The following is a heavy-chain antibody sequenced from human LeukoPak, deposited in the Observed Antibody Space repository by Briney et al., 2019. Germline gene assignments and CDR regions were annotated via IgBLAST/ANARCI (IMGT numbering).Heavy chain of an antibody. V-gene: IGHV3-11*04. CDR3: ARGGRRFLEWFQDYYYYGMDV. CDR2: ISSSGSTI. J-gene: IGHJ6*02. Sequence: GGSLRLSCAASGFTFSDYYMSWIRQAPGKGLEWVSYISSSGSTIYYADSVKGRFTISRDNAKNSLYLQMNSLRAEDTAVYYCARGGRRFLEWFQDYYYYGMDVWGQGTTVTVSS. CDR1: GFTFSDYY. D-gene: IGHD3-3*01.